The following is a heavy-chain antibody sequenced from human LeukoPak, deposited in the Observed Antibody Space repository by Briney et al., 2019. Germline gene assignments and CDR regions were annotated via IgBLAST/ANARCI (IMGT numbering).Heavy chain of an antibody. V-gene: IGHV1-46*01. CDR3: ARGRYLNAFDI. CDR1: GYTFTSYY. D-gene: IGHD1-14*01. Sequence: ASVTVSCKASGYTFTSYYIHWLRQAPGPGLEWMGIINPSGGSTSYAQKFQGRVTMTRDTSTSTVYMELSSLRSEDTAVYYCARGRYLNAFDIWGQGTMVTVSS. J-gene: IGHJ3*02. CDR2: INPSGGST.